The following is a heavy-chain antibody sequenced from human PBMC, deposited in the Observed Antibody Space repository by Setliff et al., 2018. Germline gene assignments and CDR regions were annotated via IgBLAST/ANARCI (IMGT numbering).Heavy chain of an antibody. Sequence: ASVKVSCKTSGYSFINYGINWVRQAPGQGLEWMGWNSVYARKFQGRVSMTGDRTISTVYMDLRSLTFDDTAVYYCARPRSNYNRGAFSIWGQGTMVTVSS. CDR1: GYSFINYG. CDR2: NSV. D-gene: IGHD3-10*01. J-gene: IGHJ3*02. V-gene: IGHV1-18*01. CDR3: ARPRSNYNRGAFSI.